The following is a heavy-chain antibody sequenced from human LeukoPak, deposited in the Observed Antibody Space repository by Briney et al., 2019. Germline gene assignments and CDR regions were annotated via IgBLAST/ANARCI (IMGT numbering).Heavy chain of an antibody. J-gene: IGHJ4*02. V-gene: IGHV3-23*01. CDR1: GFTVSSNY. Sequence: GGSLRLSCAASGFTVSSNYMSWVRQAPGKGLRWVSIISGGAGSTYYTNSVKGRFTISRDNSKNTLYLQMNSLRAEDTALYYCASGVAIFGAPLDYWGQGTLVTVSS. D-gene: IGHD3-3*01. CDR3: ASGVAIFGAPLDY. CDR2: ISGGAGST.